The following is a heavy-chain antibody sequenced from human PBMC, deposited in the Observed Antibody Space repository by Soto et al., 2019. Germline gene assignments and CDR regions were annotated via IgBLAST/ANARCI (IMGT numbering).Heavy chain of an antibody. CDR1: GFTFSVSA. J-gene: IGHJ2*01. D-gene: IGHD5-12*01. Sequence: EVQLVESGGGLVQPGGSLKLSCAASGFTFSVSAMHWVRQASGKGLEWVGRVRSKGNNYATTYAASVKGRFTISRDDSKNTAYLQMNSLKTADTAVYFCARFSASENWYFELWGRGTLVTVSA. V-gene: IGHV3-73*02. CDR2: VRSKGNNYAT. CDR3: ARFSASENWYFEL.